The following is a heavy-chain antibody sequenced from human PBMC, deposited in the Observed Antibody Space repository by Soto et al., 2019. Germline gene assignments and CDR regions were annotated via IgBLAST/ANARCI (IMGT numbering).Heavy chain of an antibody. D-gene: IGHD6-13*01. J-gene: IGHJ5*02. CDR3: AKVITAAGTGRLNWFDP. CDR2: ISGSGGST. V-gene: IGHV3-23*01. CDR1: GFTFINHA. Sequence: PGGSLRRSCAASGFTFINHAMSWVRQAPGKGPEWVSVISGSGGSTYYADSVKGRFTISRDNSKNTLDLQMNSLRAEDTALYYCAKVITAAGTGRLNWFDPWGQGTLVTVSS.